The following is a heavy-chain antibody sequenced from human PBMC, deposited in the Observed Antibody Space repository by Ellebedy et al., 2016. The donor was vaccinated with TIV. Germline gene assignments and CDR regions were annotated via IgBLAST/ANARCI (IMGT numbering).Heavy chain of an antibody. CDR1: GFTVSSYW. CDR3: VGFGVFNL. V-gene: IGHV3-7*01. Sequence: PGGSLRLSCTDSGFTVSSYWMQWVRQAPGKGLEWVAHIKTDGSETYYVDSVKGRFTISRENAKNALFLQMDGLRVDDSAVYYCVGFGVFNLWGQGAPVTVSS. J-gene: IGHJ5*02. CDR2: IKTDGSET. D-gene: IGHD3-3*01.